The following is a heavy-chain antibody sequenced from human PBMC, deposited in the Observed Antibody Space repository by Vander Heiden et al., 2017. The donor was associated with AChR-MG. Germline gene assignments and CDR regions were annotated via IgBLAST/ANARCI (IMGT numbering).Heavy chain of an antibody. CDR2: INHSGST. Sequence: QVQLQQWGAGLLKPSDTLSLTCAVYGGSFSGYYWSWIRQPPGKGLEWIGEINHSGSTNYNPSLKSRVTISVDTSKNQFSLKLSSVTAADTAVYYCARVGYSGYDLLGYYYGMDVWGQGTTVTVSS. V-gene: IGHV4-34*01. J-gene: IGHJ6*02. CDR1: GGSFSGYY. CDR3: ARVGYSGYDLLGYYYGMDV. D-gene: IGHD5-12*01.